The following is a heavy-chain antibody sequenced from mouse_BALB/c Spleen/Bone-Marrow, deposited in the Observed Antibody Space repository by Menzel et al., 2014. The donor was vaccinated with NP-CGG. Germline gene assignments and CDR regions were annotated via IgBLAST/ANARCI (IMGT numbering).Heavy chain of an antibody. J-gene: IGHJ2*01. Sequence: QVQLQQSGPSLVQPSQSLSITCTVSGFSLTSYGLHWVRQSPGKGLEWLGVIWRGGSTDYNAAFMSRLSITKDNSKSQVFFKMDSLQADDTAIYYCAKNYGNYYFDYWGQGTTLTVSS. CDR3: AKNYGNYYFDY. D-gene: IGHD2-1*01. CDR2: IWRGGST. CDR1: GFSLTSYG. V-gene: IGHV2-5-1*01.